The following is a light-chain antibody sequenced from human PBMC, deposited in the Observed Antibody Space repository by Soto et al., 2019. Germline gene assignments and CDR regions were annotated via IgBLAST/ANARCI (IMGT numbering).Light chain of an antibody. CDR3: SSYAGSNNLV. J-gene: IGLJ2*01. Sequence: QSVLTQPPSASGSPGQSVTISCTGTSSDVGGYNYVSWYQQHPGKAPKVIIYDVTKRPSGVPDRFSGSKSGNTASLTVSGLQAEDEADYYCSSYAGSNNLVFGGGTQLTVL. CDR1: SSDVGGYNY. CDR2: DVT. V-gene: IGLV2-8*01.